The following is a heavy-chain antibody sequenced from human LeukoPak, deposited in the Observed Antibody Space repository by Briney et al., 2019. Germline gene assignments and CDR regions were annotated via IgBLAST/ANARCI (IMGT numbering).Heavy chain of an antibody. V-gene: IGHV1-8*01. J-gene: IGHJ1*01. Sequence: GSVKVSCKPSLYTFTSYDINWVRQATGQGVECMGWMKPNSGKTGYAQKFQGRVTMTRDTSISAAYLELTTLRSNDTAVYYCARAPPPYCSGDSCYSFLYFHHWGKGTLVTVSS. CDR3: ARAPPPYCSGDSCYSFLYFHH. CDR1: LYTFTSYD. CDR2: MKPNSGKT. D-gene: IGHD2-15*01.